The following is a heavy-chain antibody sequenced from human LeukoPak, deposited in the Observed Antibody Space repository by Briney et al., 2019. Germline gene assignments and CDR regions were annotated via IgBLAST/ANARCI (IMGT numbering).Heavy chain of an antibody. CDR2: IYTSGST. J-gene: IGHJ5*02. D-gene: IGHD2-2*01. V-gene: IGHV4-4*09. Sequence: SETLSLTCTVSGGSISSYYWSWIRQPPGKGLEWIGYIYTSGSTNYNPSLKSRVTISVDTSKNQFSLKLSSVTAADTAVYYCAGVVPAAIAFYWFDPWGQGTLVTVSS. CDR3: AGVVPAAIAFYWFDP. CDR1: GGSISSYY.